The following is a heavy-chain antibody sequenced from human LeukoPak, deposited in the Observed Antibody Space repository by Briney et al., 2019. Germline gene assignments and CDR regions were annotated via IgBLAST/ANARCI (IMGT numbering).Heavy chain of an antibody. CDR3: ARVPGIAVAGTRRDY. Sequence: GASVKVSCKASGGTFSSYAISWVRQAPGQGLEWMGRIIPILGIANYAQKFQGRVTITADKSTSTAYMELSSLRSEDTAVYYCARVPGIAVAGTRRDYWGQGTLVTVSS. V-gene: IGHV1-69*04. J-gene: IGHJ4*02. CDR1: GGTFSSYA. D-gene: IGHD6-19*01. CDR2: IIPILGIA.